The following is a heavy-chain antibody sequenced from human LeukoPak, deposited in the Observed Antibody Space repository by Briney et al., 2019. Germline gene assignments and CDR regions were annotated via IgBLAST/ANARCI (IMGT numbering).Heavy chain of an antibody. CDR1: GYTCTGYY. D-gene: IGHD3-22*01. CDR3: ARVPHYYDSSGPPRY. J-gene: IGHJ4*02. CDR2: INPNSGGT. V-gene: IGHV1-2*02. Sequence: GASVKVSCKASGYTCTGYYMHWVRQAPGQGLEWMGWINPNSGGTNYAQKFQGRVTMTRDTSISTAYMELRRLRSDDTAVYYCARVPHYYDSSGPPRYWGQGTLVTVSS.